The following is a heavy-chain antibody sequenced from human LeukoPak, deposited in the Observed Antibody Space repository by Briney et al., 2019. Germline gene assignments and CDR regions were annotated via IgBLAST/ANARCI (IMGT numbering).Heavy chain of an antibody. CDR1: GYSFTSYY. CDR2: INPSGGST. D-gene: IGHD5-12*01. CDR3: ARDLRGYSYYYGMDV. V-gene: IGHV1-46*01. J-gene: IGHJ6*02. Sequence: ASGKVSCKASGYSFTSYYMHLVRQAPGQGLEWMGVINPSGGSTSYGQKFQGRVTMTRDTSTSTVYMELSSLRSEDTAVYYCARDLRGYSYYYGMDVWGQGTTVTVSS.